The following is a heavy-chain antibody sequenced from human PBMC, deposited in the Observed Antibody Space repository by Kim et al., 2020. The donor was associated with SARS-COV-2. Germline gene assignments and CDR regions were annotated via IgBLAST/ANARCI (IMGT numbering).Heavy chain of an antibody. CDR3: AKDLGRQYYDSSGYYYIPIYYYYGMDV. V-gene: IGHV3-33*06. J-gene: IGHJ6*02. Sequence: GGSLRLSCAASGFTFSRYGMHWVRQAPGKGLEWVAVIWFDGSNKYYADSVKGRFTISRDNSKNTLYLQMNSLRAEDTAVYYCAKDLGRQYYDSSGYYYIPIYYYYGMDVWGQGTTVTVSS. CDR2: IWFDGSNK. CDR1: GFTFSRYG. D-gene: IGHD3-22*01.